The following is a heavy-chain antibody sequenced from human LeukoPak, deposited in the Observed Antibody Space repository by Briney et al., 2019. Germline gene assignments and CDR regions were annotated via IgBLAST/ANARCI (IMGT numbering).Heavy chain of an antibody. CDR2: INHSGST. V-gene: IGHV4-34*01. J-gene: IGHJ6*03. CDR1: GGSFSGYY. CDR3: ARGGYSYGPYYYMDV. Sequence: SETLSLTCAVYGGSFSGYYWSWIRQPPGKGLEWIGEINHSGSTNYNPSLKSRVTISVDRSKNQFSLKLSSVTAADTAVYYCARGGYSYGPYYYMDVWGKGTTVTVSS. D-gene: IGHD5-18*01.